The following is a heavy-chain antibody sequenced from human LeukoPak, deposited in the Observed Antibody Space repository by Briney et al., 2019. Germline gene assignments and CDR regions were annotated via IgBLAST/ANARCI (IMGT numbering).Heavy chain of an antibody. V-gene: IGHV1-69*06. J-gene: IGHJ4*02. D-gene: IGHD6-19*01. CDR1: GGTFFSYA. CDR3: ARVATRGYSSGWPFFDY. CDR2: IIPIFGTA. Sequence: SVKIFCKSSGGTFFSYAISWLRQAPGQGLEWKGGIIPIFGTANYAQKFQGRVTITADKSTGTAYMELSSLRSEDTAVYYCARVATRGYSSGWPFFDYWGQGTLVTVSS.